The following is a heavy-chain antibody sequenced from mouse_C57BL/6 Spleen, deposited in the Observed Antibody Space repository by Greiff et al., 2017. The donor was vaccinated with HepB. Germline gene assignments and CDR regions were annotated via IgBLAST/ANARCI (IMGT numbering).Heavy chain of an antibody. J-gene: IGHJ3*01. D-gene: IGHD2-4*01. CDR1: GFTFSSYA. CDR2: ISSGGDYI. CDR3: TRAGNYDYDGSWFAY. V-gene: IGHV5-9-1*02. Sequence: EVMLVESGEGLVKPGGSLKLSCAASGFTFSSYAMSWVRQTPEKRLEWVAYISSGGDYIYYADTVKGRFTISRDNARNTLYLQMSSLKSEDTAMYYCTRAGNYDYDGSWFAYWGQGTLVTVSA.